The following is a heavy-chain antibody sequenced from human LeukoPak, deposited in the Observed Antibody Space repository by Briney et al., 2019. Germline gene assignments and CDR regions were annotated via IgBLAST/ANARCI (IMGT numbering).Heavy chain of an antibody. J-gene: IGHJ3*02. Sequence: PSETLSLTCTVSGGSISSYYWSWIRQPAGKGLEWIGRIYTSGSTNYNPSLKSRVTMSVDTSKNQFSLKLSSVTAADTAVYYCARVYCSGGSCEGSPGRLRTDAFDIWGQGTMVTVSS. CDR2: IYTSGST. V-gene: IGHV4-4*07. CDR3: ARVYCSGGSCEGSPGRLRTDAFDI. CDR1: GGSISSYY. D-gene: IGHD2-15*01.